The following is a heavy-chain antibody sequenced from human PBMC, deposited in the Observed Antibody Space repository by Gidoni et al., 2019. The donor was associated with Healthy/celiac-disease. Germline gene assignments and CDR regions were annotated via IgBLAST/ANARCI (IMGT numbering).Heavy chain of an antibody. Sequence: QVQLQESGPGLVTPSETLSLTCTVSGGSISSYYWSWIRQPPGKGLEWIGYIYYSGRTNYNPSLKSRVTISVDTSKNQFSLKLSSVTAADTAVYYCAGGGYDSSGYYNDYWGQGTLVTVSS. CDR3: AGGGYDSSGYYNDY. CDR2: IYYSGRT. CDR1: GGSISSYY. V-gene: IGHV4-59*01. J-gene: IGHJ4*02. D-gene: IGHD3-22*01.